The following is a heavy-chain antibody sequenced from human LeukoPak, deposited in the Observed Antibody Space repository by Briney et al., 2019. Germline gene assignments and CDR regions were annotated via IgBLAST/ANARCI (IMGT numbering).Heavy chain of an antibody. CDR3: ASLNWNDGDDLLDY. J-gene: IGHJ4*02. CDR1: GFTFSSYA. CDR2: ISYDGSNK. Sequence: GGSLRLSCAASGFTFSSYAMHWVRQAPGKGLEWVAVISYDGSNKYYADSVKGRFTISRDNSKNTLYLQMNSLRAEDTAVYYCASLNWNDGDDLLDYWGQGTLVTVSS. V-gene: IGHV3-30*04. D-gene: IGHD1-1*01.